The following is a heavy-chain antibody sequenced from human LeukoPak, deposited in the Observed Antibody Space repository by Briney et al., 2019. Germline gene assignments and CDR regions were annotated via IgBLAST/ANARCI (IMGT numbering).Heavy chain of an antibody. J-gene: IGHJ4*02. CDR3: AKDFTPDGIWDIDY. Sequence: GGSRRLSCVASGFTFSKYTMSWVRQAPGKGLEWVSGIYGGGSGSTFYAESVKGRFTISRDNSKNTLYLQMNSLRDEDTAIYYCAKDFTPDGIWDIDYWGRGTLITVSS. CDR1: GFTFSKYT. CDR2: IYGGGSGST. D-gene: IGHD1-14*01. V-gene: IGHV3-23*01.